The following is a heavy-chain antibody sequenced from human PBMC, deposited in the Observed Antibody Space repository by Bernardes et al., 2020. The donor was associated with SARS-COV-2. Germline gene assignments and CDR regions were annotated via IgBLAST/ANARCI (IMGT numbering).Heavy chain of an antibody. D-gene: IGHD2-21*02. Sequence: GSLRLSCEASGFTVSSNYMSWVRQAPGKGLEWVSVIYSGGSTDYADSVKGRFTVSRDNSNTVYLQMNSLRVEDTAVYYCARGLLGGSDFYYGLDVWGQGTTVTVSS. CDR3: ARGLLGGSDFYYGLDV. V-gene: IGHV3-66*01. CDR2: IYSGGST. J-gene: IGHJ6*02. CDR1: GFTVSSNY.